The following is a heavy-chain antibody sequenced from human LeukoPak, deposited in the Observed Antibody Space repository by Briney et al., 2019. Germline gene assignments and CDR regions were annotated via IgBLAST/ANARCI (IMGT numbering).Heavy chain of an antibody. CDR3: ARDHYYGSGLDY. V-gene: IGHV3-53*01. CDR2: IYSGGST. D-gene: IGHD3-10*01. CDR1: GFTVSSNY. Sequence: GSLRLSCAASGFTVSSNYMSWVRQAPGKGLEWVSVIYSGGSTYYADSVKGRFTISRDNSKNTLYLQMNSLRAEDTAVYYCARDHYYGSGLDYWGQGTLVTVSS. J-gene: IGHJ4*02.